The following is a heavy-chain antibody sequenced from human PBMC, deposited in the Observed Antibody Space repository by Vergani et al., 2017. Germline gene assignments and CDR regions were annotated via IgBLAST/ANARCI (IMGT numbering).Heavy chain of an antibody. V-gene: IGHV3-11*04. CDR3: ARGSSPLIPDAFDI. CDR1: GFTFSDYY. D-gene: IGHD1-26*01. Sequence: QVQLVESGGGVVQPGRSLRLSCAASGFTFSDYYMSWIRQAPGKGLEWVSYISSSGSTIYYADSVKGRFTISRDNAKNSLYLQMNSLRAEDTAVYYCARGSSPLIPDAFDIWGQGTMVTVSS. CDR2: ISSSGSTI. J-gene: IGHJ3*02.